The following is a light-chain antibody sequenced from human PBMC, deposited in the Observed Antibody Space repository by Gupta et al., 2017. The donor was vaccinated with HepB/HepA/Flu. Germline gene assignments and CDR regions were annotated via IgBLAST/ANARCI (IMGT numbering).Light chain of an antibody. V-gene: IGLV1-47*01. CDR3: AAWDGSLSGVV. CDR1: NSNIASNY. CDR2: RNN. Sequence: QSVLTQPPSASGSPGQRVTISCSVSNSNIASNYVYWYQQLPGTAPKLLIFRNNLRPSGVPDRFSASKSGTSASLAISGLRTEDEADYHCAAWDGSLSGVVFGGGTKLTVL. J-gene: IGLJ2*01.